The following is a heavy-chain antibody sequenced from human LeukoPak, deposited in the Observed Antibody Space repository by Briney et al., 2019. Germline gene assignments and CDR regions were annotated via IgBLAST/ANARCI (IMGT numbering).Heavy chain of an antibody. Sequence: ASVKVSCKASGYTFTSYYMHWVRQAPGQGLEWMGIINPSGGSTSYAQKFQGRVTMTRDTSTSTVYMELSSLRSEDTAVYNCARDRGGLIATNYYYGMDVWGQGTTVTVSS. V-gene: IGHV1-46*01. CDR3: ARDRGGLIATNYYYGMDV. J-gene: IGHJ6*02. D-gene: IGHD4-23*01. CDR1: GYTFTSYY. CDR2: INPSGGST.